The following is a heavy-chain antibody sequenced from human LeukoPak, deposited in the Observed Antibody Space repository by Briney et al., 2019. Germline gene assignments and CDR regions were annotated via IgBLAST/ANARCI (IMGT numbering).Heavy chain of an antibody. CDR1: GFTFSSYA. J-gene: IGHJ4*02. CDR3: AKDGDRVVVPAAMGGGVDY. CDR2: ISYDGSNK. Sequence: HAGGSLRLSCAASGFTFSSYAMHWVRQAPGKGLEWVAVISYDGSNKYYADSVKGRFTISRDNSKNTLYLQMNSLRAEDTAVYYCAKDGDRVVVPAAMGGGVDYWGQGTLVTVSS. D-gene: IGHD2-2*01. V-gene: IGHV3-30*01.